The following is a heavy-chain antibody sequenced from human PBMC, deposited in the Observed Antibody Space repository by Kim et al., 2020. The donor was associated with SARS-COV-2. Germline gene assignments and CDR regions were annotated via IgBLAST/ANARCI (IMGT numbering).Heavy chain of an antibody. Sequence: GGSLRLSCAASGFTFSSYSMNWVRQAPGKGLEWVSSISSSSSYIYYADSVKGRFTISRDNAKNSLYLQMNSLRAEDTAVYYCHCTIHTGYSSGGYGDDYWGQGTLVTVSS. J-gene: IGHJ4*02. CDR3: HCTIHTGYSSGGYGDDY. V-gene: IGHV3-21*01. CDR1: GFTFSSYS. D-gene: IGHD6-19*01. CDR2: ISSSSSYI.